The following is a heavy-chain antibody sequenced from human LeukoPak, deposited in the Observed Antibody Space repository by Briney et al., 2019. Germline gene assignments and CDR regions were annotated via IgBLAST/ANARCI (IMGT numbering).Heavy chain of an antibody. V-gene: IGHV3-23*01. CDR3: AKDRTRRPGAARYYFDY. CDR2: ISGSGGST. CDR1: GFTFSSYA. Sequence: GGSLRLSCAASGFTFSSYAMSWVRQAPGKGLEWVSAISGSGGSTYYADSVKGRFTISRDNSKNTLYLQMNSLSAEDTAVYYCAKDRTRRPGAARYYFDYWGQGTLVTVSS. J-gene: IGHJ4*02.